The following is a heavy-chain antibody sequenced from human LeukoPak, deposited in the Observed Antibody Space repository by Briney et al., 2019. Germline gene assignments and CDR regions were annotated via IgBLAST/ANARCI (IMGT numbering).Heavy chain of an antibody. D-gene: IGHD6-19*01. V-gene: IGHV1-24*01. CDR2: FDPEDGET. CDR1: GYTLTQLS. Sequence: APVKVSCKVSGYTLTQLSMHWVRQAPGKGLEWMGGFDPEDGETIYAQKFQGRVTMTEDTSTDTAYMELSSLRSEDTAVYYCATERLRLQWLALNYWGQGTLVTVSS. CDR3: ATERLRLQWLALNY. J-gene: IGHJ4*02.